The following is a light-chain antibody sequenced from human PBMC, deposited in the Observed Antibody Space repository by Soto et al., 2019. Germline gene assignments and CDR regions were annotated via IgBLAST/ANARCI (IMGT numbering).Light chain of an antibody. CDR3: QTWGTGIRV. V-gene: IGLV4-69*01. J-gene: IGLJ1*01. CDR2: LNSDGSH. Sequence: QPVLTQSPSASASLGASVKLTCTLSSGHSSYAIAWHQQQPEKGPRYLMKLNSDGSHSKGDGIPDRFSGSSSGAERYLTISGLQSEDEADYYCQTWGTGIRVCGTGTKLTVL. CDR1: SGHSSYA.